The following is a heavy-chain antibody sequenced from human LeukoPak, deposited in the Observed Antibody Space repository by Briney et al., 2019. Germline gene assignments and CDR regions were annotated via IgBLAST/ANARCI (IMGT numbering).Heavy chain of an antibody. Sequence: GGSLRLSSAASGFTFSSYGMHWVRQAPGKGLEWVADISYDRSNKYYADSVKGPFTISRDNTKNTLYLQMNSLRAEDTALYYCAKDPGYSGYDPNFDYWGEGTLVTVSS. V-gene: IGHV3-30*18. J-gene: IGHJ4*02. D-gene: IGHD5-12*01. CDR3: AKDPGYSGYDPNFDY. CDR1: GFTFSSYG. CDR2: ISYDRSNK.